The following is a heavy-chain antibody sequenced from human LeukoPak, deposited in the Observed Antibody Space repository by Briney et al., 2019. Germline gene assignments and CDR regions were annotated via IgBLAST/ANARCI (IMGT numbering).Heavy chain of an antibody. J-gene: IGHJ1*01. CDR3: ARDAWSAYGHNYFQH. CDR2: ISHSGST. D-gene: IGHD5-24*01. V-gene: IGHV4-59*01. CDR1: DGSFENYY. Sequence: KPSETLSLICTVSDGSFENYYWNWIRQPPGKGLEWIGYISHSGSTKYNSFFKSRVTLSVDTSKNQFSLKVTSVTAADTAVYYCARDAWSAYGHNYFQHWGQGTLVTVSS.